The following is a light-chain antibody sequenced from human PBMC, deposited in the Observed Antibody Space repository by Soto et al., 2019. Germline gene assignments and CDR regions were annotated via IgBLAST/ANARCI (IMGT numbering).Light chain of an antibody. J-gene: IGLJ3*02. Sequence: QSVLTQPPSASGTPGQRVTLSCSGSSSNIGSNNVNWYQQLPGTAPKLLIYISNQTPSGVPDRFSGSKSGTSASLAISGLQSEDEADYYCASWDDSLIGRVFGGGTKLTVL. CDR3: ASWDDSLIGRV. CDR1: SSNIGSNN. CDR2: ISN. V-gene: IGLV1-44*01.